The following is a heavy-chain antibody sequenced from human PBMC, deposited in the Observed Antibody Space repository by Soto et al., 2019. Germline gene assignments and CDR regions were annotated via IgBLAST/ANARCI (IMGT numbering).Heavy chain of an antibody. Sequence: GGCLRLSCAASGFTFSSYEMNWVRQAPGKGLEWVSYISSSGSTIYYADSVKGRFTISRDNAKNSLYLQMNSLRAEDTAVYYCARNGVNKNQRGYYYGLDVWGQGTTVTVSS. D-gene: IGHD2-8*01. V-gene: IGHV3-48*03. CDR1: GFTFSSYE. CDR3: ARNGVNKNQRGYYYGLDV. J-gene: IGHJ6*02. CDR2: ISSSGSTI.